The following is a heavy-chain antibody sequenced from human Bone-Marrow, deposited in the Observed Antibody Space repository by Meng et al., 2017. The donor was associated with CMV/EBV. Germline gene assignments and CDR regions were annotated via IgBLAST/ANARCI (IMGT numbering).Heavy chain of an antibody. CDR2: IYSGGST. Sequence: GESLKISCAASGFTVSSNYMSWVRQAPGKGLEWVSVIYSGGSTYYADSVKGRFTISRDNSKNTLYLQMNSLKPEDTAVYYCARGHLIGGFGESPLDYWGQGALVTVSS. J-gene: IGHJ4*02. D-gene: IGHD3-10*01. CDR1: GFTVSSNY. CDR3: ARGHLIGGFGESPLDY. V-gene: IGHV3-66*02.